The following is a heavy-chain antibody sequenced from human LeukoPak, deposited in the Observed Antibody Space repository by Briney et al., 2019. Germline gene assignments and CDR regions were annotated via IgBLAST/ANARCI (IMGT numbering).Heavy chain of an antibody. V-gene: IGHV4-59*08. D-gene: IGHD6-6*01. CDR1: DGSISPYY. CDR3: ARHSMRQRVSIYWYFDL. J-gene: IGHJ2*01. Sequence: KPSETLSLTCTVSDGSISPYYWSWIRQSPGKGLEWIGYIYDYAGTSYNPSLHSRVSISMDTSKNQFSLQLTSVTAADTATYFCARHSMRQRVSIYWYFDLWGRGILVSVSS. CDR2: IYDYAGT.